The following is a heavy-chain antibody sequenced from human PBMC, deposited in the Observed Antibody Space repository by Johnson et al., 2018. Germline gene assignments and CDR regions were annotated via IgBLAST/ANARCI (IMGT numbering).Heavy chain of an antibody. V-gene: IGHV3-73*02. CDR2: IISKANSYAP. CDR3: TSEGH. Sequence: EVQLVETGGGLVQPGGSLKLSCAASGFTFSGSAMHWVRQASGKGLEWIGRIISKANSYAPAYAASVKGRFTISRDDSKNTAYLQMNSLKTEDTAVYYCTSEGHWGQGTLVTVSS. J-gene: IGHJ1*01. CDR1: GFTFSGSA.